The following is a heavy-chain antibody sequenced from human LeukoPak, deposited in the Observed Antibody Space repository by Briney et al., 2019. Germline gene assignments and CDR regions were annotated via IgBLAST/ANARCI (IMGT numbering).Heavy chain of an antibody. CDR1: GFTFSSYG. CDR2: IWYDGSNK. CDR3: ARDGLSSGWLQDY. Sequence: GRSLRFSCAASGFTFSSYGMHCVRQAPGKGLEWVAVIWYDGSNKYYADSVKGRFTISRDNSENTLYLQMNSLRAEDTAVYYCARDGLSSGWLQDYWGQGTLVIVSS. D-gene: IGHD6-19*01. V-gene: IGHV3-33*01. J-gene: IGHJ4*02.